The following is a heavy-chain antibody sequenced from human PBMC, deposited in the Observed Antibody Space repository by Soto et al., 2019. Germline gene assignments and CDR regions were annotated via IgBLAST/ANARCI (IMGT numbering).Heavy chain of an antibody. CDR3: ARAAHRITIFGVVIRGAFDI. V-gene: IGHV4-34*01. D-gene: IGHD3-3*01. Sequence: QVQLQQWGAGLLKPSETLSLTCAVYGGSFSGYYWSWIRQPPGKGLEWIGEINHSGSTNYNPSLKSRVTTSVNSSKHQFSLKLSSVTAADTAVYYCARAAHRITIFGVVIRGAFDIWGQGTMVTVSS. J-gene: IGHJ3*02. CDR2: INHSGST. CDR1: GGSFSGYY.